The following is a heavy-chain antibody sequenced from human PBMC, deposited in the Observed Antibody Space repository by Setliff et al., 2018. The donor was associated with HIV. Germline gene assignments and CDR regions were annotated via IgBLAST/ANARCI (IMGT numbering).Heavy chain of an antibody. Sequence: ASVKVSCKASGYTFTSYYMHWVRQAPGQGLEWMGIINPSGGGTSYAQKFQGRVTMTRDTSTSTVYMELSSLRSEDTAVYYCARDRSHSSMGATDRPIDYWGQGTLVTVSS. CDR2: INPSGGGT. CDR3: ARDRSHSSMGATDRPIDY. CDR1: GYTFTSYY. V-gene: IGHV1-46*01. D-gene: IGHD1-26*01. J-gene: IGHJ4*02.